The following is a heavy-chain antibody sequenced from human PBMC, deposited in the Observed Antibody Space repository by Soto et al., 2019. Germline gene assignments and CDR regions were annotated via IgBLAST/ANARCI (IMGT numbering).Heavy chain of an antibody. CDR2: IYHSGST. CDR3: ARLRGSGYWYFDL. Sequence: QLQLQESGSGLVKPSQTLSLTCAVSGGSISSGGYSWSWIRQPPGKGLEWIGYIYHSGSTYYNPSLKSRVTITAHRSKNQFSLKLSSVTASDTAVYYCARLRGSGYWYFDLWGRGTLVTVSS. J-gene: IGHJ2*01. CDR1: GGSISSGGYS. V-gene: IGHV4-30-2*01. D-gene: IGHD3-10*01.